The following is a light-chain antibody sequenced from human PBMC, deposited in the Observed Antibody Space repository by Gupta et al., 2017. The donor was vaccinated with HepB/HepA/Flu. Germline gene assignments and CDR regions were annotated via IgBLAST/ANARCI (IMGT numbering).Light chain of an antibody. J-gene: IGKJ2*01. CDR3: MQALQTPFT. Sequence: DIVMTQSPLSLPVTPGEPASISCRSSQSLRHSNGYNYLDWYLQKPGQSPQLLIYLGSNRASGVPDRFSGSGSGTDFTLKISRVEAEDVGVYYCMQALQTPFTFGQGTKVDIK. CDR1: QSLRHSNGYNY. V-gene: IGKV2-28*01. CDR2: LGS.